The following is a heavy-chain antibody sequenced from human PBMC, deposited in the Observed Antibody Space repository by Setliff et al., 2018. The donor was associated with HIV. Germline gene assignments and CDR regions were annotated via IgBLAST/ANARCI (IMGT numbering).Heavy chain of an antibody. Sequence: SETLSLTCTVSGDPINSHYWSWIRQPPGEGLEWIGHISYSDYTNYNPALKSRVTISLDTSKKHFSLDLYSVTAADTAVYYCARDHNSGTLHAFDLWGQGTKVTVSS. J-gene: IGHJ3*01. V-gene: IGHV4-59*11. D-gene: IGHD1-26*01. CDR2: ISYSDYT. CDR1: GDPINSHY. CDR3: ARDHNSGTLHAFDL.